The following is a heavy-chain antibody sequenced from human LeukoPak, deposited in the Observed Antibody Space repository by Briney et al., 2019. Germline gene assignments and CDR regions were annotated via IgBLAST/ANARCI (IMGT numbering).Heavy chain of an antibody. D-gene: IGHD5-24*01. CDR1: GFTFSTYG. CDR3: VRDADFYKGDY. V-gene: IGHV3-30*03. Sequence: GGSLRLSCVAPGFTFSTYGMHWVRQAPGKGLEWVAVMSHDGSIEKYAGSVKGRFTISRDNSKKTLFLQMSGLRAEETAMYYCVRDADFYKGDYWGQGTLVTVSS. J-gene: IGHJ4*02. CDR2: MSHDGSIE.